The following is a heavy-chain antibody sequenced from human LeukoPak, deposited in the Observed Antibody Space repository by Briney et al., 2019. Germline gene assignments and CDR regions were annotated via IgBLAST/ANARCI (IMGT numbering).Heavy chain of an antibody. V-gene: IGHV3-11*04. CDR1: GFTFSDYY. Sequence: GGSLRLSCAAPGFTFSDYYMGWIRQAPGKGLEWVSYITNNGSTTYHADSVKGRFTISRDNSKNSLYLQMNSLRVEDTAMYYCAIAWNNGFDIWGQGTMVAVSP. CDR2: ITNNGSTT. CDR3: AIAWNNGFDI. D-gene: IGHD1/OR15-1a*01. J-gene: IGHJ3*02.